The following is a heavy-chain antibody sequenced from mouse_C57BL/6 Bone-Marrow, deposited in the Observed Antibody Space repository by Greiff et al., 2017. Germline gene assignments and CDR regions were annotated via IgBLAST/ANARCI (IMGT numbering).Heavy chain of an antibody. CDR3: ARRGNYAYWDFDV. CDR2: ISSGGSYP. J-gene: IGHJ1*03. V-gene: IGHV5-6*02. Sequence: DVMLVESGGDLVKPGGSLQLSCAASGFPFSSYGMSWVRQTPDKMLEWVATISSGGSYPYYPDSVKGRFTISRDNAKNTLYLQMSSLKSEYTARYDGARRGNYAYWDFDVWGTGTTVTVSS. D-gene: IGHD2-1*01. CDR1: GFPFSSYG.